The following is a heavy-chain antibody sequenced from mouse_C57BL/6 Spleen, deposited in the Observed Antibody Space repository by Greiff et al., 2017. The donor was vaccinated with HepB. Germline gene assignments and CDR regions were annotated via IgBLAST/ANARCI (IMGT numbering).Heavy chain of an antibody. V-gene: IGHV5-17*01. CDR1: GFTFSDHG. J-gene: IGHJ2*01. D-gene: IGHD4-1*02. CDR3: ARSTGTGFDY. CDR2: ISSGSSTI. Sequence: EVMLVESGGGLVKPGGSLKLSCAASGFTFSDHGMHWVRQAPEKGLEWVAYISSGSSTIYYADTVKGRFTISRDNAKNTLFLQMTSLRSEDTAMYYCARSTGTGFDYWGQGTTLTVSS.